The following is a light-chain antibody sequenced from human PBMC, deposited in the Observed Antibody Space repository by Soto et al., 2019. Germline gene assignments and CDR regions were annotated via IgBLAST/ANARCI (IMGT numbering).Light chain of an antibody. V-gene: IGLV2-8*01. CDR3: SSYAGTSYV. CDR1: SSAVGGYNY. Sequence: QSVLTQPPSASGSPGQSVTISCTGTSSAVGGYNYVSWYQQHPGKAPKLMIYEVSKRPSGVPDRFSGSKSGNTASLTVSGLQAEDEADYYCSSYAGTSYVFGTGTKLTVL. J-gene: IGLJ1*01. CDR2: EVS.